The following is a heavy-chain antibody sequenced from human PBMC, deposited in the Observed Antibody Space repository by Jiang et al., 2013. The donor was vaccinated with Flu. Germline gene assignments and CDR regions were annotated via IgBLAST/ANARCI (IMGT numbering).Heavy chain of an antibody. CDR2: ISGSGGST. V-gene: IGHV3-23*01. D-gene: IGHD5-12*01. CDR1: GFTFSSYA. CDR3: AKVGKLDIVATIALDY. Sequence: QLLESGGGLVQPGGSLRLSCAASGFTFSSYAMSWVRQAPGKGLEWVSAISGSGGSTYYADSVKGRFTISRDNSKNTLYLQMNSLRAEDTAVYYCAKVGKLDIVATIALDYWGQGTLVTVSS. J-gene: IGHJ4*02.